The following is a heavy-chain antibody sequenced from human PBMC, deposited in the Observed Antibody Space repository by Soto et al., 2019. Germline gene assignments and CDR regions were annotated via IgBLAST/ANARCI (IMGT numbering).Heavy chain of an antibody. CDR1: GFSFSDYY. CDR2: MSVSGSVI. J-gene: IGHJ4*02. CDR3: AREGALGAATVV. D-gene: IGHD2-15*01. Sequence: QVHLVESGGGLVKPGGSETLSCAASGFSFSDYYMTWIRQTAGKGLEWLAYMSVSGSVIYYADSVKGRFTISRDIAKNILYLQMNSLRDDDTAVYYCAREGALGAATVVWGQGTLVTVSS. V-gene: IGHV3-11*01.